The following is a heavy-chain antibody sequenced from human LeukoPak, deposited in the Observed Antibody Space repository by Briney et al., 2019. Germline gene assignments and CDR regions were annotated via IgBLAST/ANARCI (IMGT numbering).Heavy chain of an antibody. D-gene: IGHD3-3*01. CDR2: NSGSGGST. V-gene: IGHV3-23*01. CDR1: GFTFSSYA. J-gene: IGHJ4*02. Sequence: GGSLRLSCAASGFTFSSYAMSWVRQAPGKGLECDSANSGSGGSTYYADSVKGRFTISRDNSKNTLYLQMNSLRAEDTAVYYCAKVYYELWSSIDYWGQGALVTVSS. CDR3: AKVYYELWSSIDY.